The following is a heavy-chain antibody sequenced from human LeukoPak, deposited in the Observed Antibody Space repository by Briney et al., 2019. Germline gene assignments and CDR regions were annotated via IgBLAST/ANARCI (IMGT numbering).Heavy chain of an antibody. CDR1: GYTFTSYD. J-gene: IGHJ3*02. CDR3: ARVPWYCDSSGYSYDAFDI. V-gene: IGHV1-8*03. D-gene: IGHD3-22*01. Sequence: EASVKVSCKASGYTFTSYDINWVRQATGQGLEWMGWMHPDSGNTGYAQKFQGRVTITRNTSTSTAYMELSSLRSEDTAVYYCARVPWYCDSSGYSYDAFDIWGQGTMVTVSS. CDR2: MHPDSGNT.